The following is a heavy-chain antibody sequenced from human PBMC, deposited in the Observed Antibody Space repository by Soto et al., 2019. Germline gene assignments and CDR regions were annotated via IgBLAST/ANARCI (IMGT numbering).Heavy chain of an antibody. CDR3: ARKVGYSSGWYLNYFDY. CDR1: GGSFSGYY. J-gene: IGHJ4*02. D-gene: IGHD6-19*01. Sequence: SETLSLTCAVYGGSFSGYYWSWIRQPPGKGLEWIGEINHSGSTNYNPSLKSRVTISVDTSKNQFSLKLSSVTAADTAVYYCARKVGYSSGWYLNYFDYWGQGTLVT. V-gene: IGHV4-34*01. CDR2: INHSGST.